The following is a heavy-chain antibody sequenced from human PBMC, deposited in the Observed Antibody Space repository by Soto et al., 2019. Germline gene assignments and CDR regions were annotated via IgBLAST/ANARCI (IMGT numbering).Heavy chain of an antibody. CDR2: ISGSGSST. Sequence: EVQLLESGGDLVQPGGSLRLSCAASGFTFSSYAMSWVRQAPGKGLEWVSAISGSGSSTYYADSVRGRFTISRDNSKNPLYLQMNSLRAEDTAVYYCAKDYSNPYYYYGMDVWGQGTTVTVSS. V-gene: IGHV3-23*01. D-gene: IGHD4-4*01. CDR1: GFTFSSYA. J-gene: IGHJ6*02. CDR3: AKDYSNPYYYYGMDV.